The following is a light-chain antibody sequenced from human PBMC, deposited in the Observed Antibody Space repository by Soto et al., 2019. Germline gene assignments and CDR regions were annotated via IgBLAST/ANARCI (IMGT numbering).Light chain of an antibody. CDR2: GAS. V-gene: IGKV3-20*01. CDR1: QSVSSSY. CDR3: QQYGSSPLT. Sequence: EIVLTQSPVTLSLSPGERATLSCRASQSVSSSYLAWYQQKPGQAPRLLIYGASSRATGIPDRFSGSGSGTDFTLTIRRLEPEDFAVYYWQQYGSSPLTFGGGTKVEIK. J-gene: IGKJ4*01.